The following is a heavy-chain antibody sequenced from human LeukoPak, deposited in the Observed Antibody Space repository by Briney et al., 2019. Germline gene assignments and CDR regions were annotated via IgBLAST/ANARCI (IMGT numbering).Heavy chain of an antibody. Sequence: GGSLRLSCAASGFTVSSNYMSWVRQAPGKGLEWVSAISGSGGSTYYADSVKGRFTISRDNSKNTLYLQMNSLRAEDTAVYYCAQPPRGDYYDSSGYWGQGTLVTVSS. CDR3: AQPPRGDYYDSSGY. J-gene: IGHJ4*02. CDR1: GFTVSSNY. D-gene: IGHD3-22*01. CDR2: ISGSGGST. V-gene: IGHV3-23*01.